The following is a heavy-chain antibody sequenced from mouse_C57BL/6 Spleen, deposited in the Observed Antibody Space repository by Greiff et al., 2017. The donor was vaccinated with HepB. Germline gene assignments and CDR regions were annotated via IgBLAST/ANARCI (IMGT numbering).Heavy chain of an antibody. Sequence: QVHVKQSGAELVKPGASVKISCKASGYAFSSYWMNWVKQRPGKGLEWIGQIYPGDGDTNYNGKFKGKATLTADKSSSTAYMQLSSLTSEDSAVYFCARDYYGYPYFDYWGQGTTLTVSS. D-gene: IGHD2-2*01. J-gene: IGHJ2*01. CDR3: ARDYYGYPYFDY. CDR1: GYAFSSYW. CDR2: IYPGDGDT. V-gene: IGHV1-80*01.